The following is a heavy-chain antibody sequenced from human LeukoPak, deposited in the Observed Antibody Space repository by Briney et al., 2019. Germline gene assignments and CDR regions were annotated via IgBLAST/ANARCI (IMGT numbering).Heavy chain of an antibody. CDR1: GFTFSNYV. CDR2: ISYDGINK. J-gene: IGHJ6*03. V-gene: IGHV3-30-3*01. CDR3: ARSPTYYYMDV. Sequence: PGESLRLSCEASGFTFSNYVIHWVRQAPGKGLEWLAVISYDGINKYYADSVKGRFTVSRDQSKTTVDLQMDSLGGADTAVYYCARSPTYYYMDVWGKGTTVTVSS.